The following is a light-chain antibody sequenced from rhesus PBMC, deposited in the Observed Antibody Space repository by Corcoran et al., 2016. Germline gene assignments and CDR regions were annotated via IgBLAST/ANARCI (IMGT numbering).Light chain of an antibody. J-gene: IGLJ1*01. Sequence: QAAPTQPPSVSGSPGQSVTISCTGTSSDVGGYYYVSSSQQHPGKAPNLMIYGVSKRPSGVSNRFSDSKSGNTASLTISGLQAEDEAEYYCCSYTTSSTFIFGAGTRLTVL. CDR3: CSYTTSSTFI. CDR1: SSDVGGYYY. V-gene: IGLV2S7*01. CDR2: GVS.